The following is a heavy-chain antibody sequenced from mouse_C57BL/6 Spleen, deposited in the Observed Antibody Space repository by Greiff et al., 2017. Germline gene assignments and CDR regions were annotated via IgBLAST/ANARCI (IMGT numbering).Heavy chain of an antibody. J-gene: IGHJ2*01. Sequence: VQLQQSGAELVRPGASVTLSCKASGYTFTDYEMHWVKQTPVHGLEWIGAIDPETGGTAYNQKFKGKAILTADKSSSTAYMELRSLTSEDSAVYYCTRDSNYVRDFDYWGQGTTLTVSS. CDR2: IDPETGGT. V-gene: IGHV1-15*01. CDR3: TRDSNYVRDFDY. D-gene: IGHD2-5*01. CDR1: GYTFTDYE.